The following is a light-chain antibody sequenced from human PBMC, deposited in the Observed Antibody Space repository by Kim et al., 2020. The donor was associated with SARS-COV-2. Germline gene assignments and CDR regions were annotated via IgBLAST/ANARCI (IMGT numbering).Light chain of an antibody. V-gene: IGLV6-57*03. J-gene: IGLJ3*02. CDR1: SGSMAINV. CDR2: EDN. CDR3: QSYDSSTPCV. Sequence: TATISCTRSSGSMAINVVQWYQQLPCSAPITLIYEDNQSPSGVPARFSGSIDSSSNSASLTISGLRTEDEADYYCQSYDSSTPCVFGGGTQLTVL.